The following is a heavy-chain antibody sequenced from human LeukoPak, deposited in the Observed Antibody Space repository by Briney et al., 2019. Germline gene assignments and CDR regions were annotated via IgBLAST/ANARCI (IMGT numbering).Heavy chain of an antibody. V-gene: IGHV3-66*02. CDR3: ARDREEEFDY. CDR1: GFTVSSTY. Sequence: PGGSLRLSCAASGFTVSSTYMSWVRQAPGKGLEWVSVIYSGGYTYYADSVKGRFTISRDNSKNTLYLQMNSLRAEDTAVYYCARDREEEFDYWGQGTLVTVSS. CDR2: IYSGGYT. J-gene: IGHJ4*02.